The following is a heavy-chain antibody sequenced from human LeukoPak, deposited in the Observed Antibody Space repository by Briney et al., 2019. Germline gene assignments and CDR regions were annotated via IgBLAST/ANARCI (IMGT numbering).Heavy chain of an antibody. V-gene: IGHV4-59*01. CDR1: GGSISSYY. D-gene: IGHD1-14*01. CDR2: IFYGGST. J-gene: IGHJ4*02. CDR3: ARATGDIHIDY. Sequence: SETLSLTCAVYGGSISSYYWTWIRQPPGKGLEWIGYIFYGGSTDYNPSLKSRVTISVDTSKNQFSLKLRSVTAADTAVYYCARATGDIHIDYWAQGTLVTVSS.